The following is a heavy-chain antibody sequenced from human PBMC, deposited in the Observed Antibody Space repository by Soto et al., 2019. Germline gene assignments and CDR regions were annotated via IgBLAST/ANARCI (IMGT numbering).Heavy chain of an antibody. V-gene: IGHV3-74*01. CDR2: IDSDGSIT. Sequence: VGSLRLSCAASGLTFNTWMHWVRQAPGEGLVWVSSIDSDGSITSYADSVKGRFTISRDNAKNTLYLQMNSLRAEDTAVYYCATLGLQQAFWGQGTLVTVSS. J-gene: IGHJ4*02. CDR3: ATLGLQQAF. CDR1: GLTFNTW. D-gene: IGHD2-21*02.